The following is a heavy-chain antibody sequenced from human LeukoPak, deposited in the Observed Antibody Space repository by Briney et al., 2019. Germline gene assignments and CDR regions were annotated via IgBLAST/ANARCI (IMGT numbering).Heavy chain of an antibody. Sequence: SETLSLTCTVSVGSISSYYWSWIRQPPGKGVGGVGYIYYSGSTNYNPSLQSRVTISVDTSENQFSLKLSSVTAADTAVYYCARGRTAVAGPGAFDIWGQGTMVTVSS. CDR1: VGSISSYY. V-gene: IGHV4-59*01. J-gene: IGHJ3*02. CDR2: IYYSGST. D-gene: IGHD6-19*01. CDR3: ARGRTAVAGPGAFDI.